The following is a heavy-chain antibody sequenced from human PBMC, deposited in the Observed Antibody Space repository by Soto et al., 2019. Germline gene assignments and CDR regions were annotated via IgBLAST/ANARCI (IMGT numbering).Heavy chain of an antibody. D-gene: IGHD3-22*01. CDR2: ISAYNGNT. CDR1: GYTFTNYG. J-gene: IGHJ4*02. V-gene: IGHV1-18*01. Sequence: ASVKVSCKASGYTFTNYGISWVRQAPGQGLEWMGWISAYNGNTKYAQKLQGRVTMTTDTSTSTAYMELRSLRSDDTAVYYCAREVGYYDSSGYCDYWGQGTLVTVSS. CDR3: AREVGYYDSSGYCDY.